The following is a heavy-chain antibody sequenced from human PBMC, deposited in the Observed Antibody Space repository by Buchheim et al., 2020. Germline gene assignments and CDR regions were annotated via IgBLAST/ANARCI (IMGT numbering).Heavy chain of an antibody. CDR1: GFTFSDAW. CDR2: IKTEVDGGTI. V-gene: IGHV3-15*01. Sequence: EVRLVESGGGLVKPGGSLRLSCAASGFTFSDAWMTWVRQAPGKGLEWVGRIKTEVDGGTIDDATFVKGRFIISRDDSKNTVYLQMNNLKIEDSAVYYCTTNPFIAAAIEAYWGQGTL. J-gene: IGHJ4*02. D-gene: IGHD6-25*01. CDR3: TTNPFIAAAIEAY.